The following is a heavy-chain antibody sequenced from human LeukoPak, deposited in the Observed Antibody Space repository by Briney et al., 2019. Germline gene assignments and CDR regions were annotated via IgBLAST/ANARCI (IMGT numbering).Heavy chain of an antibody. CDR2: IYHSGST. V-gene: IGHV4-30-2*01. Sequence: SETLSLTCAVSGGSISSGGYSWSWIRHPPGKGLEWIGYIYHSGSTYYYPSLKSRVTISVDRSKNQFSLKLSSVTAADTAVYYCARRAAADAFDIWGQGTMVTVSS. CDR3: ARRAAADAFDI. CDR1: GGSISSGGYS. D-gene: IGHD6-13*01. J-gene: IGHJ3*02.